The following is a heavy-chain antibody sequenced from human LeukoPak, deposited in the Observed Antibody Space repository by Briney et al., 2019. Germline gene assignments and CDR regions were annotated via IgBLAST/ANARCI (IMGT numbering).Heavy chain of an antibody. CDR1: GDSISGGYY. V-gene: IGHV4-31*03. CDR2: IYYSGST. J-gene: IGHJ4*02. CDR3: ARAFVGYHFDY. D-gene: IGHD5-18*01. Sequence: SETLSLTCTVSGDSISGGYYWSWIRQHPGKGLEWIGYIYYSGSTYYNPSLKSRVTISVDTSKNQFSLNLSSGTAADTAAYYCARAFVGYHFDYWGQGTLVTVSS.